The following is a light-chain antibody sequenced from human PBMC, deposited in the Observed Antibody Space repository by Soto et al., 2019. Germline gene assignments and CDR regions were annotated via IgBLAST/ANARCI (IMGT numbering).Light chain of an antibody. CDR1: QNVRSSY. CDR3: QQYGSSPLYT. J-gene: IGKJ2*01. Sequence: EIVLTQSPATLSLSPGERATLSCGATQNVRSSYLACYQQKPGLAPRLLIYDVSNRATGIPDRFSGSGSGTDFTLTISRLEPEDFAVYYCQQYGSSPLYTFGQGTKLEIK. V-gene: IGKV3D-20*01. CDR2: DVS.